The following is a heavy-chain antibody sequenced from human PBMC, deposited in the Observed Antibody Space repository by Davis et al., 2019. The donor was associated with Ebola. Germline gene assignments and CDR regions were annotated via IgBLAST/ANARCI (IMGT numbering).Heavy chain of an antibody. V-gene: IGHV1-2*02. J-gene: IGHJ6*02. CDR3: ARASLSVRSDGMDV. CDR1: LYSFTGYY. Sequence: ASVQVSRMPSLYSFTGYYLLWVRLAPAQGLEWMGWINPNSGGTNYAQKFQGRVTMTRDTSISTAYMELGRLRSDDTAVYYRARASLSVRSDGMDVWGQGTTVTVSS. D-gene: IGHD3-10*02. CDR2: INPNSGGT.